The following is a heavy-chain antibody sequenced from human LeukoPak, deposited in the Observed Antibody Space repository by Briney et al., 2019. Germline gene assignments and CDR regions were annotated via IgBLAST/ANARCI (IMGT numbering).Heavy chain of an antibody. V-gene: IGHV3-21*04. CDR3: ARFSLYCSSTSCYYYYGMDV. Sequence: PGGSLRLSCAASGFTFSSYSMNWVRQAPGKGLEWVSSISSSSSYIYYADSVKGRFTISRDNAKNSLYLQMNSLRAEDTAVYYCARFSLYCSSTSCYYYYGMDVWGQGTTVTVSS. D-gene: IGHD2-2*01. CDR1: GFTFSSYS. J-gene: IGHJ6*02. CDR2: ISSSSSYI.